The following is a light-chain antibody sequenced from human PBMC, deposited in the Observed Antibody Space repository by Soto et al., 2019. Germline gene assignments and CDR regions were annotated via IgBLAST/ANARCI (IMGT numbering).Light chain of an antibody. CDR3: AAWDDDLHVWL. J-gene: IGLJ3*02. CDR1: DSNIRSTA. CDR2: SSN. V-gene: IGLV1-44*01. Sequence: QSVLTQPPSVSATPGQGVTLSCSGGDSNIRSTAVNWYQQLPGTAPKLLIYSSNQRPSGVPDRISGSKSGTSASLAISGLQSEDEADYYCAAWDDDLHVWLFGGGTKVTVL.